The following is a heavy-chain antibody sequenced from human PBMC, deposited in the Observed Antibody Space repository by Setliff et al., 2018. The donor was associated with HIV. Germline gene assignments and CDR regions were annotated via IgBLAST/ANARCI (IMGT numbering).Heavy chain of an antibody. D-gene: IGHD2-15*01. CDR1: GDSISSTTYY. J-gene: IGHJ5*02. CDR3: VKHVDSDFSGDPDWFDP. V-gene: IGHV4-39*01. CDR2: FAYNGGR. Sequence: SETLSLTCTVSGDSISSTTYYWGWIRQPPGKGLEWIGCFAYNGGRRYTPSLKSRVTISVDMSKNQFSLNLNSVTAADTAVYYCVKHVDSDFSGDPDWFDPWGQGIPVTVSS.